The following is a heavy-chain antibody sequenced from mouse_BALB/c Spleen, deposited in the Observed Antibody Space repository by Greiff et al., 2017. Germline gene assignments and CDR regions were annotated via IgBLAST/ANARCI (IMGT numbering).Heavy chain of an antibody. J-gene: IGHJ4*01. D-gene: IGHD1-1*01. V-gene: IGHV5-12-2*01. CDR3: ARHLITTVTYAMDY. CDR1: GFTFSSYT. Sequence: EVKLVESGGGLVQPGGSLKLSCAASGFTFSSYTMSWVRQTPEKRLEWVAYISNGGGSTYYPDTVKGRFTISRDNAKNTLYLQMSSLKSEDTAMYYCARHLITTVTYAMDYWGQGTSVTVSS. CDR2: ISNGGGST.